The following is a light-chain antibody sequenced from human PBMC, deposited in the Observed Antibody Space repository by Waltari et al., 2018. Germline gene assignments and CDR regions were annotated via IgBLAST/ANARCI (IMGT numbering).Light chain of an antibody. CDR1: QSISNW. J-gene: IGKJ2*01. Sequence: DIQMTQSPSTLSASVGDRVTITCRASQSISNWLAWYQQKPGKAPKVLIYKSFTLQSGVPSRFSGSGSETEFSLTISSLQPDDFATYDCQQYNIWPYTFGQGTTLEI. CDR2: KSF. V-gene: IGKV1-5*03. CDR3: QQYNIWPYT.